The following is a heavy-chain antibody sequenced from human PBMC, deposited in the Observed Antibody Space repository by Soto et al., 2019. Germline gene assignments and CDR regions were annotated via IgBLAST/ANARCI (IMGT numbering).Heavy chain of an antibody. D-gene: IGHD2-2*01. J-gene: IGHJ4*02. Sequence: GGSLRLSCAASGFTFSSYSMNWVRQAPGKGLEWVSSISSSSSYIYYADSVKGRFTISRDNAKNSLYLQMNSLRAEDTAVYYCASGEDIVVVPAASYYWGQGTLVTVSS. V-gene: IGHV3-21*01. CDR1: GFTFSSYS. CDR3: ASGEDIVVVPAASYY. CDR2: ISSSSSYI.